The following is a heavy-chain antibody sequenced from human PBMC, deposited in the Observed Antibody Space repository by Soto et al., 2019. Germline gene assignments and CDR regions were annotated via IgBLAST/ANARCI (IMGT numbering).Heavy chain of an antibody. J-gene: IGHJ4*02. D-gene: IGHD2-8*01. CDR2: IKQDGSEK. V-gene: IGHV3-7*01. CDR3: ARAGIVLMVYAIPRDGFDY. Sequence: GGSLRLSCAASGFTFSSYWMSWVRQAPGKGLEWVANIKQDGSEKYYVDSVKGRFTISRDNAKNSLYLQMNSLRAEDTAVYYCARAGIVLMVYAIPRDGFDYWGQGTLVTVSS. CDR1: GFTFSSYW.